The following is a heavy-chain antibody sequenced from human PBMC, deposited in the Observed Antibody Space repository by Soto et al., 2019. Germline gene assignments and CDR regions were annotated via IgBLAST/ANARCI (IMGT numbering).Heavy chain of an antibody. D-gene: IGHD3-3*01. V-gene: IGHV4-30-4*01. Sequence: SETLSLTCTVSGGSISSGDYYWSWIRQPPGKGLEWIGYIYYSGSTYYNPSLKSRVTTSVDTSKNQFSLKLSSVTAADTAVYYCALAGGRFLEWLFGMDVWGQGTTVTVSS. CDR1: GGSISSGDYY. CDR2: IYYSGST. J-gene: IGHJ6*02. CDR3: ALAGGRFLEWLFGMDV.